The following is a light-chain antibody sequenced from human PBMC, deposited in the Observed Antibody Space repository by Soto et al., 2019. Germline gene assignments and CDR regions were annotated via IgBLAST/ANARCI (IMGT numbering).Light chain of an antibody. V-gene: IGLV7-46*01. J-gene: IGLJ7*01. CDR1: TGTVTSGHY. Sequence: QAVVTQEPSLTVSPGGTVTLTCGSSTGTVTSGHYPYWFQLKPGQAPRTLLYDINNKHSWTPARFSGSLLGGKAALTLSGAQPGDGGYFFFLLSYSGPSIFGGGTQLTVL. CDR2: DIN. CDR3: LLSYSGPSI.